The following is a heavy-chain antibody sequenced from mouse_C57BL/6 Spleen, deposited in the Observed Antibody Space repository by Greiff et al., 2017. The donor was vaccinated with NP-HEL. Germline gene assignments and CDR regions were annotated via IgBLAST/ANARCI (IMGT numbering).Heavy chain of an antibody. CDR2: IDPSDSYT. CDR1: GYTFTSYC. V-gene: IGHV1-59*01. J-gene: IGHJ1*03. D-gene: IGHD2-3*01. CDR3: ARGDGYYWYFDV. Sequence: VQLQQSGAELVRPGTSVKLSCKASGYTFTSYCMHWVKQRPGQGLEWIGVIDPSDSYTNYNQQFKGKATLTVDTSSSTAYMQLSSLTSDDSAVYYCARGDGYYWYFDVWGTGTTVTVSS.